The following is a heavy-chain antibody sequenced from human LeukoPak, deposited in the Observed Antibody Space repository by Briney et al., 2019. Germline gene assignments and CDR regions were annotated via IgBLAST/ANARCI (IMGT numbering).Heavy chain of an antibody. CDR1: GFTFDDYA. D-gene: IGHD3-3*01. Sequence: GGSLRLSCAASGFTFDDYAMHWVRQAPGKGLEWVSGISWNSGSIGYADSVKGRFTISRDNAKNSLYLQMNSLRAEDTALYYCAKEAHHYDFWSGYYTYYFDYWGQGTLVTASS. J-gene: IGHJ4*02. V-gene: IGHV3-9*01. CDR3: AKEAHHYDFWSGYYTYYFDY. CDR2: ISWNSGSI.